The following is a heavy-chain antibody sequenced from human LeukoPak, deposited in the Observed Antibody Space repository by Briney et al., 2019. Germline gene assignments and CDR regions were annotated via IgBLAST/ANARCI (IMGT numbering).Heavy chain of an antibody. CDR1: GFTFSSYA. CDR3: AKDLRAVAAAADNDY. J-gene: IGHJ4*02. Sequence: GGSLGLSCAASGFTFSSYAMSWVRQAPGKGLEWVSAISGSGGSTYYADSVKGRFTISRDNSKNTLYLQMNSLRAEDTAVYYCAKDLRAVAAAADNDYWGQGSLVTVSS. V-gene: IGHV3-23*01. D-gene: IGHD6-13*01. CDR2: ISGSGGST.